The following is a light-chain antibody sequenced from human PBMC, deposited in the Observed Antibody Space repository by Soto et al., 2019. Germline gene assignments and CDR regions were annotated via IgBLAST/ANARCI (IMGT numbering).Light chain of an antibody. CDR3: QQRSNWL. Sequence: EIVLTQSPATLSLSPGERATLSCRASQSVSSYLAWYQQKPGQAPRLLIYDASNRATAIPARFSGSGSGTDFTLTISSLEPEDFAVYYCQQRSNWLFGGGTKVEIK. CDR2: DAS. CDR1: QSVSSY. J-gene: IGKJ4*01. V-gene: IGKV3-11*01.